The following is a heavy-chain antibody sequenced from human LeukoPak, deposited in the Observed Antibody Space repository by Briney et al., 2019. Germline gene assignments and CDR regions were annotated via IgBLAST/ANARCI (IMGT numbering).Heavy chain of an antibody. CDR2: ISTSSGYI. CDR3: ARDRVSVTGTGDY. CDR1: GFTFSSYS. D-gene: IGHD2-21*02. J-gene: IGHJ4*02. Sequence: GGSLRLSCAASGFTFSSYSMNWVRQAPGKGLEWVSSISTSSGYIYYADSVQGRFTISRDNAKNSLYLQMNSLTVEDTAVYYCARDRVSVTGTGDYWGQGTLVTVSS. V-gene: IGHV3-21*01.